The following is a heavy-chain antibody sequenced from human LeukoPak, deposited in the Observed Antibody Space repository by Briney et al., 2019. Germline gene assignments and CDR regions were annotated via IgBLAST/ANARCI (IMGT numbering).Heavy chain of an antibody. CDR2: ISGDGPST. V-gene: IGHV3-43*02. CDR3: AKDLVGSGTYSYYYGLDV. CDR1: GFIFDDYA. Sequence: GGSLRLSCAASGFIFDDYAMHWVRQVPGKGLEWVSLISGDGPSTYYADSVKGRFTISRDNFKNSLYLQMSSLRTDDTALYYCAKDLVGSGTYSYYYGLDVWGQGTTVTVSS. J-gene: IGHJ6*02. D-gene: IGHD3-10*01.